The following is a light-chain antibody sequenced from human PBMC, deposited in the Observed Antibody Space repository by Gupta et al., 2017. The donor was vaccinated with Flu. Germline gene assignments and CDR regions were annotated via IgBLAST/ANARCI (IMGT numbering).Light chain of an antibody. Sequence: DVVMTQSPLSLSVTVGQPASISCRSSQSLVHSDGNTYLHWFQQRPGQSPRRLIYKISNRDSGVPDRFSGRGSGTEYTMGDKRVGGEDVGNYYFKDGVNWAWTVGQRTKVENK. J-gene: IGKJ1*01. V-gene: IGKV2-30*02. CDR1: QSLVHSDGNTY. CDR2: KIS. CDR3: KDGVNWAWT.